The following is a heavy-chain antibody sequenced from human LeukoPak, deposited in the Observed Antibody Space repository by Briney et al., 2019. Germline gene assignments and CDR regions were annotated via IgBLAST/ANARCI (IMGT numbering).Heavy chain of an antibody. V-gene: IGHV3-43*02. J-gene: IGHJ5*01. CDR1: GFTFEDYA. CDR2: ISKDGSRA. CDR3: AWGDRSGSYYNWFDS. D-gene: IGHD1-26*01. Sequence: GGFLRLSCAASGFTFEDYAMHWVRQAPGRGLEWVSLISKDGSRAYYAGSVRGRFTVSRDSGRKSLYLQMDSLTTEDTALYYCAWGDRSGSYYNWFDSWGLGTLVTVSS.